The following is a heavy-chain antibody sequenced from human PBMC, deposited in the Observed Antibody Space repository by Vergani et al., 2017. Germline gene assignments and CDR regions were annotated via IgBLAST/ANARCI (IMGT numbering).Heavy chain of an antibody. CDR3: ARAVVPAARYYYYYMDV. CDR2: IYYSGST. J-gene: IGHJ6*03. CDR1: GGSISSYY. Sequence: QVQLQESGPGLVKPSETLSLTCTVSGGSISSYYWSWIRQPQGKVLEWIGYIYYSGSTNYNPSLKSRVTISVATSKNQFSLKLSSVTAADTAVYYCARAVVPAARYYYYYMDVWGKGTTVTVSS. V-gene: IGHV4-59*01. D-gene: IGHD2-2*01.